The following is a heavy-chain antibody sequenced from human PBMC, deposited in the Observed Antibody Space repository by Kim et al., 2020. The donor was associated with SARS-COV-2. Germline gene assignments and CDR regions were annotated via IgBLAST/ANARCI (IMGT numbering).Heavy chain of an antibody. CDR2: IYYSGST. J-gene: IGHJ6*02. CDR3: ARDAPVGYCSGGSCYPAGMDV. Sequence: SETLSLTCTVSGGSISSGGYYWNWIRQHPGKGLEWIGYIYYSGSTYYNPSLKSRVTISVDTSKNQFSLKLSSVTAADTAVYYCARDAPVGYCSGGSCYPAGMDVWGQGTTVTVSS. D-gene: IGHD2-15*01. V-gene: IGHV4-31*03. CDR1: GGSISSGGYY.